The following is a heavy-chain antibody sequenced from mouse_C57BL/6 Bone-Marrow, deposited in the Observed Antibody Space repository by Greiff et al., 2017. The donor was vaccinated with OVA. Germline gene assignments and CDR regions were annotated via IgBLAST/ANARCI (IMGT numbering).Heavy chain of an antibody. J-gene: IGHJ3*01. D-gene: IGHD6-2*01. CDR1: GFTFSDYG. CDR3: SRHSLEGFAY. V-gene: IGHV5-15*01. Sequence: EVKLVESGGGLVQPGGSLKLSCAASGFTFSDYGMAWVRQAPRQGPEWVAFISNLAYSIYSADTVTGRFTISRENAKNTLCLEMSSMRSEYTAMYYCSRHSLEGFAYWGQGTLVTVSA. CDR2: ISNLAYSI.